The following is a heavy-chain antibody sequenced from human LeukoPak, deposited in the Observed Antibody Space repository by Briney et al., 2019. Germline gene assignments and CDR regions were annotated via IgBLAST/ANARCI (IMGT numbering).Heavy chain of an antibody. D-gene: IGHD6-19*01. CDR1: GYTFTGYY. CDR3: ARGEYSSGWQASYYFDY. V-gene: IGHV1-2*02. Sequence: ASVKVSCKASGYTFTGYYMHWVRQAPGQGLEWMGWINPNSGGTNYAQKFQGRVTMTRDTSISTAYMELSRLRSDDTAVYYCARGEYSSGWQASYYFDYWGQGTLVTVSS. J-gene: IGHJ4*02. CDR2: INPNSGGT.